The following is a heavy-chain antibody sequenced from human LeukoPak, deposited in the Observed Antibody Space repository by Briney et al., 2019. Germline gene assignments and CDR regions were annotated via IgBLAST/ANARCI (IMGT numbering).Heavy chain of an antibody. CDR3: ARVRGPYSSSWYYFDY. J-gene: IGHJ4*02. Sequence: PGGSLRLSCAASGFTFSSYAMNWVRQTPGKGLEWVSFITGDAATTSYADSVKGRFTISRDNAKNSLYLQMNSLRAEDTAVYYCARVRGPYSSSWYYFDYWGQGTLVTVSS. CDR2: ITGDAATT. V-gene: IGHV3-48*03. CDR1: GFTFSSYA. D-gene: IGHD6-13*01.